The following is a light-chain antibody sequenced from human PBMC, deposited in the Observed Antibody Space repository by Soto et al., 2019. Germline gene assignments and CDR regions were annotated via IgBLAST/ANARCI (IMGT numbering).Light chain of an antibody. V-gene: IGKV3-15*01. J-gene: IGKJ1*01. CDR3: QQYDNWPPKT. CDR1: QSVSSN. Sequence: EIVMTQSPATLSLSPGERATLSFMASQSVSSNLAWYQQKPGQAPRLLIYGVSIRATGIPARFSGSGSGTEFTLTISSLQSEDFAVYYCQQYDNWPPKTFGQGTKVDIK. CDR2: GVS.